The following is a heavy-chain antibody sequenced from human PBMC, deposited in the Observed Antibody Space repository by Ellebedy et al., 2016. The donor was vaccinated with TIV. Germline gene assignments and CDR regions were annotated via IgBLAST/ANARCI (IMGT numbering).Heavy chain of an antibody. V-gene: IGHV4-4*09. Sequence: PSETLSLTCTVSGGSISTYYWSWIRQPPGKGLEWIGYIYDSGSTNYNPPLKSRVTISVDTSKNQFSLRLSSVTAADTAVYYCARLPMVRGEGWGYYFDYWGQGTLVTVSS. D-gene: IGHD3-10*01. J-gene: IGHJ4*02. CDR1: GGSISTYY. CDR2: IYDSGST. CDR3: ARLPMVRGEGWGYYFDY.